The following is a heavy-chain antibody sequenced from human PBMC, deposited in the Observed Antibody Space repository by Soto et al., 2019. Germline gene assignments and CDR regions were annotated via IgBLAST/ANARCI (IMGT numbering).Heavy chain of an antibody. V-gene: IGHV4-31*03. D-gene: IGHD3-3*01. CDR1: GGSISSGGYY. CDR3: ATGNGGRITIFGVALGRFDP. Sequence: SETLSLTCTVSGGSISSGGYYWSWIRQHPGKGLEWIGYIYYSGSTYYNPSLKSRVTISVDTSKNQFSLKLSSVTAADTAVYYCATGNGGRITIFGVALGRFDPWGQGTLVTVSS. J-gene: IGHJ5*02. CDR2: IYYSGST.